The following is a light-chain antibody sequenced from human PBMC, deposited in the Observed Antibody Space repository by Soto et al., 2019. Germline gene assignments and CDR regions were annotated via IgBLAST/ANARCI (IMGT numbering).Light chain of an antibody. CDR2: AAS. Sequence: DIQMTQSPPSLSASIGDRVTISCRASQRISTSLNWYQQRPGKAPKLLIYAASNLQSGVPSRFSGSGSGTEFTLTISSLQPDDSATYYCQQCNRYPITFGQGTRLEIK. V-gene: IGKV1-39*01. CDR1: QRISTS. J-gene: IGKJ5*01. CDR3: QQCNRYPIT.